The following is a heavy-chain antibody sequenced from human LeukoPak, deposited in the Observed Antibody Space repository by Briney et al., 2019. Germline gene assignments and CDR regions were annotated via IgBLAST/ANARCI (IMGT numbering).Heavy chain of an antibody. CDR1: GFTFSSYN. CDR3: ARDPYSGSYGADYYYYMDV. J-gene: IGHJ6*03. V-gene: IGHV3-21*01. D-gene: IGHD1-26*01. Sequence: GGSLRLSCAASGFTFSSYNMNWVRQTPGQGLEWVSSITSGSSHIYYADSAKGRFTISRDNAKSSLYLQMNSLRAEGTAVYYCARDPYSGSYGADYYYYMDVWGKGTTVTISS. CDR2: ITSGSSHI.